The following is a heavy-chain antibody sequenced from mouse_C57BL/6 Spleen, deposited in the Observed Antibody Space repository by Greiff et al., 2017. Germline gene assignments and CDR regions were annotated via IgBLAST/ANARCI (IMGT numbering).Heavy chain of an antibody. CDR3: ARWGTTVVATYYFDY. V-gene: IGHV1-42*01. CDR2: INPGTGGT. J-gene: IGHJ2*01. CDR1: GYSFTGYY. D-gene: IGHD1-1*01. Sequence: EVQLQQSGPELVKPGASVKISCKASGYSFTGYYMNWVKQSPEKGLEWIGEINPGTGGTTYNKKFKAKATLTVDKSSSTAYMQLKSLTSEDSAIYYCARWGTTVVATYYFDYWGQGTTLTVSS.